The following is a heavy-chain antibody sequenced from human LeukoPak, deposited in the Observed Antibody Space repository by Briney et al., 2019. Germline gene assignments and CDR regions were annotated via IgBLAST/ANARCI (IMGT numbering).Heavy chain of an antibody. CDR1: GFTFSNYG. V-gene: IGHV3-23*01. CDR3: AKDPFIAAAGTGYYYMDV. D-gene: IGHD6-13*01. Sequence: GGTLRLSCAASGFTFSNYGMSWVRQAPGKGLEWVSAISGSGGSTNYADSVKGRFTISRDNSKNTLYLQMNSLRAEDTAVYYCAKDPFIAAAGTGYYYMDVWGKGTTVTISS. CDR2: ISGSGGST. J-gene: IGHJ6*03.